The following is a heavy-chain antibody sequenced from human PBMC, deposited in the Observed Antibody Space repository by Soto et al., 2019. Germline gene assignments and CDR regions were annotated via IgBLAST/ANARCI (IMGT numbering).Heavy chain of an antibody. CDR2: ISYDETEK. CDR3: AKVDYYDSSGYLGLVDF. V-gene: IGHV3-30*18. D-gene: IGHD3-22*01. J-gene: IGHJ4*02. CDR1: GFTFSNYG. Sequence: GGSLRLSCAASGFTFSNYGMHWVRQAPGKGLEWVAVISYDETEKYYTDSVKGRFAISRDNSKNTLYLQMNSLRAEDTAVYYCAKVDYYDSSGYLGLVDFWGQGTLVTVSS.